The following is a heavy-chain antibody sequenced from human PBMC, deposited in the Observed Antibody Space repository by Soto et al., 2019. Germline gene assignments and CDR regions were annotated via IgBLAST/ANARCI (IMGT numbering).Heavy chain of an antibody. CDR1: GFTFSNAW. CDR3: TSQAPYSGSYYYYYGRDV. Sequence: GGSLRLSCAASGFTFSNAWMSWVRQAPGKGLERVGRIKSKTDGGTIDYAAPVKGRFTISRDDSKNTLYLQMNSLKPDDTAVYYCTSQAPYSGSYYYYYGRDVWGQGTTVTVSS. J-gene: IGHJ6*02. D-gene: IGHD1-26*01. CDR2: IKSKTDGGTI. V-gene: IGHV3-15*01.